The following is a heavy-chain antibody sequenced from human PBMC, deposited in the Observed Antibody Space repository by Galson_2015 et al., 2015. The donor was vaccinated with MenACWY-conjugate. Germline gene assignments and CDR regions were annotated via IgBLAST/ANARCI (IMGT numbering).Heavy chain of an antibody. CDR1: GFTFSDYA. V-gene: IGHV3-23*01. D-gene: IGHD1-20*01. Sequence: SLRLSCAVSGFTFSDYAMSWVRQAPGKGLEWVSEISGNSGNTYYADSVKGRFTISRDNSKNTLYLQMNSLRPEDTAVYYCAKDERPDSNWRVDYWGQGTLVTVSS. CDR2: ISGNSGNT. CDR3: AKDERPDSNWRVDY. J-gene: IGHJ4*02.